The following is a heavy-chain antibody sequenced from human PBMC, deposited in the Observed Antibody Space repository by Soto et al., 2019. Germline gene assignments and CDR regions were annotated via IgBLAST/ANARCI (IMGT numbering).Heavy chain of an antibody. CDR3: ARLVVAATFYFDY. J-gene: IGHJ4*02. CDR1: GVSISSYNW. Sequence: SETLSLTCAVSGVSISSYNWWSWVRQPPGKGLEWIGGIYCSGSTYYNPSLKSRVTISVDTSKNQFSLKLSSVTAADTAVYYCARLVVAATFYFDYWGQGTLVTVSS. CDR2: IYCSGST. V-gene: IGHV4-4*02. D-gene: IGHD2-15*01.